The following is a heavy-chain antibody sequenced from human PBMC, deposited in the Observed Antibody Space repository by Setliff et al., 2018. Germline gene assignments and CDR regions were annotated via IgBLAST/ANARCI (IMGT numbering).Heavy chain of an antibody. CDR3: ARLGSAGFLGDY. D-gene: IGHD2-15*01. V-gene: IGHV4-39*07. CDR2: IFISGGIT. Sequence: SETLSLTCTVSGGSISSGGYYWSWIRQPPGKGLEWIGNIFISGGITHYSPSLRSRVTIVVDTSKNQFSLKLTSVTAADTAVYYCARLGSAGFLGDYWGQGTLVT. CDR1: GGSISSGGYY. J-gene: IGHJ4*02.